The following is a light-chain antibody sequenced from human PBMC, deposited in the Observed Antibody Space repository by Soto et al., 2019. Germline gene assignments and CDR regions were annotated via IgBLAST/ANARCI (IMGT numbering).Light chain of an antibody. CDR1: QSVTSNF. CDR2: GAS. Sequence: ENVFTTYSATLSLSPGGRATLSFRASQSVTSNFLAWYQQKPGQPPRLLIYGASNRATGIPDRFSGSGSGTDFTLTISRVEAEDAAVFYCHQARASSTTFGQGTKVDIK. CDR3: HQARASSTT. J-gene: IGKJ1*01. V-gene: IGKV3-20*01.